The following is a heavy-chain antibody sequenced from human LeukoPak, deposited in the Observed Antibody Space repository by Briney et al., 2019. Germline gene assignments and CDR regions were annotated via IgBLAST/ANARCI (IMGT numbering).Heavy chain of an antibody. Sequence: ETLSLTYTVSGGSISSYYMSWVRQAPGRGLEWVSVIYSGGSTNYADAVKGKFTISRDNSKNTLYLRMNSLRAEDTAVYYCAKSFGTTFYDAFDIWGQGTMVTVSS. CDR3: AKSFGTTFYDAFDI. V-gene: IGHV3-53*01. J-gene: IGHJ3*02. CDR1: GGSISSYY. CDR2: IYSGGST. D-gene: IGHD4-17*01.